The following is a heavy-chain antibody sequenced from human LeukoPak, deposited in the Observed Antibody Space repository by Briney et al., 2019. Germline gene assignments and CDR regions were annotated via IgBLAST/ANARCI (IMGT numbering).Heavy chain of an antibody. CDR1: GFTFSSYG. CDR2: ISYDGSNK. V-gene: IGHV3-30*19. D-gene: IGHD2-2*02. J-gene: IGHJ4*02. CDR3: ARGYCSSTSCYNQEPY. Sequence: GRSLRLSCAASGFTFSSYGMHWVRQAPGKGLEWVAVISYDGSNKYYADSVKGRFTISRDNSKNTLYLQMNSLRAEDTAVYYCARGYCSSTSCYNQEPYWGQGTLVTVSS.